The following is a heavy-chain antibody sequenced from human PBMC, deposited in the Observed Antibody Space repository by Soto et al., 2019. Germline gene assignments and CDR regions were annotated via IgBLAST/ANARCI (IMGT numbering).Heavy chain of an antibody. Sequence: QVQLQESGPRLVKPSGTLSLTCGVSGDSFSSSNWWTWVRQSPGKGLAWIGDILHTGSTDYSPSLRSRVTLSISASKKEFYLNLTSVTATDTAIYYCARSPRRVDGKWYLDYWGQGALVTVSS. J-gene: IGHJ4*02. CDR1: GDSFSSSNW. CDR2: ILHTGST. V-gene: IGHV4-4*02. D-gene: IGHD2-15*01. CDR3: ARSPRRVDGKWYLDY.